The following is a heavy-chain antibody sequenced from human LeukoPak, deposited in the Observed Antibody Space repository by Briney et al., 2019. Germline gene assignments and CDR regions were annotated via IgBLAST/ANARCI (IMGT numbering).Heavy chain of an antibody. CDR1: GFTFSSYG. Sequence: GGSLRLSCAASGFTFSSYGMHWVRQAPGKGLEWVAFIRYDGSNKYYADSVKGRFTISRDNSKNTLYLQMNSLRAEDTAVYYYAKDRGGVTAAFDIWGQGTMVTVSS. CDR2: IRYDGSNK. D-gene: IGHD3-10*01. V-gene: IGHV3-30*02. CDR3: AKDRGGVTAAFDI. J-gene: IGHJ3*02.